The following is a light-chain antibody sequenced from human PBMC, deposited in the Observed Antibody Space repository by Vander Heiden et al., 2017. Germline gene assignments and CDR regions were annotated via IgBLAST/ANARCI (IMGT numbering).Light chain of an antibody. Sequence: QSVLTQPPSVSGAPGQRVTISCTGSSSHIGAGYDVHWYQQLPGTAPKLLLFGNSTRPSGVPDRFSGSKSGTSASLAITGLQAEDEADYYCQSYDSSRSGSVFGGGTKLTVL. J-gene: IGLJ3*02. V-gene: IGLV1-40*01. CDR3: QSYDSSRSGSV. CDR1: SSHIGAGYD. CDR2: GNS.